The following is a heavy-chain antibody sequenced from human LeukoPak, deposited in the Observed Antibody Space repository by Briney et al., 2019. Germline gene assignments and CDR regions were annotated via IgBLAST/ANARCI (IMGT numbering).Heavy chain of an antibody. CDR1: GYTFTSYD. D-gene: IGHD2-2*01. CDR2: MNPNSGNT. CDR3: ARALYHTFDY. J-gene: IGHJ4*02. V-gene: IGHV1-8*01. Sequence: ASVKVSCKASGYTFTSYDINWVRQATGQGLEWMGWMNPNSGNTGYVQKLQGRVTMTTDTSTSTAYMELRSLRPDDTAVYYCARALYHTFDYWGQGTLVIVSS.